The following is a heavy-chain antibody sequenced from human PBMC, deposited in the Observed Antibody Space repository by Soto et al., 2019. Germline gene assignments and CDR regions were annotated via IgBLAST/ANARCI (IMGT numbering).Heavy chain of an antibody. Sequence: EVQLVESGGGFVKPGGSLRLSCAASGFTFTSAWMNWVRQAPGKGLEWVARIVSRSDGGAIDYAAPVRGRFTISRDDSKNTLYLQMNRLKVEDTGIYFCTTATQLNAGGQVSGAFDVWGQGTMVTASS. CDR3: TTATQLNAGGQVSGAFDV. V-gene: IGHV3-15*07. D-gene: IGHD6-25*01. CDR1: GFTFTSAW. J-gene: IGHJ3*01. CDR2: IVSRSDGGAI.